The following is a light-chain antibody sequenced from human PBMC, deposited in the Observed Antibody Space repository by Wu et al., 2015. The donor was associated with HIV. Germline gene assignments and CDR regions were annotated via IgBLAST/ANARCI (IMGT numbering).Light chain of an antibody. J-gene: IGKJ5*01. Sequence: EIVLTQSPGTLSLSPGERATLSCRASQSVSSTYLAWYQQKPGQAPRLLIYGASSRATGILDRFRGSGSGTDHTLSISRLEPEDFAVYYCQQSNNWPLTFGQGTRLEIK. CDR1: QSVSSTY. CDR3: QQSNNWPLT. CDR2: GAS. V-gene: IGKV3D-20*02.